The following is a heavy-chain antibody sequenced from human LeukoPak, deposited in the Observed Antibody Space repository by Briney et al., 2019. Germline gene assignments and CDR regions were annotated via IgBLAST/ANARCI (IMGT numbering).Heavy chain of an antibody. D-gene: IGHD1-1*01. CDR3: ARETGTTPYLLDY. Sequence: QGRVTMTRDTSISTAYMELSRLRSDDTAVYYCARETGTTPYLLDYWGQGTLVTVSS. J-gene: IGHJ4*02. V-gene: IGHV1-2*02.